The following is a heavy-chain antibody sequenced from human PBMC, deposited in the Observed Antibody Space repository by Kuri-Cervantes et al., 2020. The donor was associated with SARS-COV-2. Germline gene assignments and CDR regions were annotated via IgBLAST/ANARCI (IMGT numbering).Heavy chain of an antibody. CDR2: IYTSGGT. CDR1: GGSISSYY. V-gene: IGHV4-4*07. Sequence: GSLRLSCTVSGGSISSYYWSWIRQPAGKGLEWIGRIYTSGGTNYNPSLKSRVTMSVDTSKNQFSLKLSSVTAADTAVYYCARDTYYDILTGYSPLGFDPWGQGTLVTVSS. CDR3: ARDTYYDILTGYSPLGFDP. D-gene: IGHD3-9*01. J-gene: IGHJ5*02.